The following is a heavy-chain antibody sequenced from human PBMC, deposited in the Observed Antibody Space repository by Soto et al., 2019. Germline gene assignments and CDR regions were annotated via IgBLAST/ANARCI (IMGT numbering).Heavy chain of an antibody. Sequence: QVQLVESGGGVVQPGRSLRLSCAASGFTFSSYGMHWVRRAPGKGLEWVAVIWYDGSNKYYADSVKGRFTISRDNSKNTLYLQMNSLRAEDTAVYYCARGGYDSTVPKSYGMDVWGQGTTVTVSS. J-gene: IGHJ6*02. D-gene: IGHD3-22*01. CDR3: ARGGYDSTVPKSYGMDV. CDR1: GFTFSSYG. CDR2: IWYDGSNK. V-gene: IGHV3-33*01.